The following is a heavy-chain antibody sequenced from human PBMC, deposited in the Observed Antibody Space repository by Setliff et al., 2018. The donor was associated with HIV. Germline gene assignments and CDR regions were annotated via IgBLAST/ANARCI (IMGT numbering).Heavy chain of an antibody. D-gene: IGHD3-3*01. CDR1: GYIFIRYY. CDR2: INPHTGVT. CDR3: ARDLRDGFEEWFSTLDDGMDV. J-gene: IGHJ6*02. V-gene: IGHV1-2*02. Sequence: ASVKVSCKTSGYIFIRYYIFWVRQAPGQGLEWMGNINPHTGVTKYAEKFQGRVTMARDTSINTIYMELSRLRSDDTAVYYYARDLRDGFEEWFSTLDDGMDVWGQGTTVTVSS.